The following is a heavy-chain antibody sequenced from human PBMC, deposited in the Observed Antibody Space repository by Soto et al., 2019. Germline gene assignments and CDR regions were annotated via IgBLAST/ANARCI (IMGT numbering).Heavy chain of an antibody. CDR1: GFTFSSYG. CDR3: AKDQEKSDSSIADSPNKRYYYYGMDV. Sequence: GGSLRLSCAASGFTFSSYGMHWVRQAPGKGLEWVAVISYDGSNKYYADSVKGRFTISRDNSKNTLYLQMNSLRAEDTAVYYCAKDQEKSDSSIADSPNKRYYYYGMDVWGQGTTVTVSS. CDR2: ISYDGSNK. D-gene: IGHD6-6*01. J-gene: IGHJ6*02. V-gene: IGHV3-30*18.